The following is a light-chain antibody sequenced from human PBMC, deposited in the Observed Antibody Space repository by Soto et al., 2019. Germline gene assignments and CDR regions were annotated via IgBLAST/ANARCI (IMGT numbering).Light chain of an antibody. CDR2: DNN. CDR1: SSNIGNNY. Sequence: QSVLTQPPSLSAAPGQTVTISCSGGSSNIGNNYVSWYQQVAGTTPKLLIYDNNKRPSGIPDRFSASKSGASATLGITGLQTGDEADYYCGTWDTSLSAGVFGGGTKLTVL. J-gene: IGLJ3*02. V-gene: IGLV1-51*01. CDR3: GTWDTSLSAGV.